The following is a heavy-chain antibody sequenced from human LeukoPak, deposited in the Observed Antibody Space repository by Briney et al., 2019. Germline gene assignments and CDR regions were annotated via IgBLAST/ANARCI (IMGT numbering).Heavy chain of an antibody. J-gene: IGHJ4*02. CDR2: ISWNSGSI. CDR1: GFTFDDYA. D-gene: IGHD1-26*01. CDR3: AKGGSGSFYYFDY. Sequence: GGSLRLSCAASGFTFDDYAMHWVRHGPGKGLEWVSGISWNSGSIGYADTVKGRFTISRDNAKNSLYLQMNSLRAEDTALYYCAKGGSGSFYYFDYWGQGTLVTVSS. V-gene: IGHV3-9*01.